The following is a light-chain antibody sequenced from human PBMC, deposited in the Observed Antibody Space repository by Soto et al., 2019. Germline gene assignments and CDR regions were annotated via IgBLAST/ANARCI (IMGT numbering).Light chain of an antibody. J-gene: IGKJ4*01. CDR2: TAS. CDR3: QQYFSYPLT. Sequence: AIRMTQSPSSFSASTGDRVTITCRPSQGISSHLACYQLKPGKAPRLLIYTASYLESGVPSRFSGSGSGTDFTLTISSLQSEDFAVYYCQQYFSYPLTFGGGTKVEIK. CDR1: QGISSH. V-gene: IGKV1-8*01.